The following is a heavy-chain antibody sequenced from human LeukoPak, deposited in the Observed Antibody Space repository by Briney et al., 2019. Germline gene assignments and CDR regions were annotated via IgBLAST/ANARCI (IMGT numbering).Heavy chain of an antibody. CDR2: ISSSSSTI. CDR3: ARDSAAAGTAFDI. Sequence: SGGSLRLSCAASGFTFSSYSMNWVRQAPGKGLEWVSYISSSSSTIYYADSVKGRFTISRDNAKNSLYLQMNSLRAEDTAVYYCARDSAAAGTAFDIWGQGTMVTVSS. J-gene: IGHJ3*02. D-gene: IGHD6-13*01. CDR1: GFTFSSYS. V-gene: IGHV3-48*01.